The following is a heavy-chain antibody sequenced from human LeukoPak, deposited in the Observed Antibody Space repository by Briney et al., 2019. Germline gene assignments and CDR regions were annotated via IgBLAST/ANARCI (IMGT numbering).Heavy chain of an antibody. Sequence: QPGRSLRLSCTTSGFTFGDSAMSWVRQAPGKGLEWLGFIRSAHYVGTTEYVASVRGRFTISRDDSKSIAYLQMNSLKTEDTAVYYCTREVGTRSPYWGQGTLVTVSS. D-gene: IGHD2-8*01. CDR1: GFTFGDSA. CDR2: IRSAHYVGTT. CDR3: TREVGTRSPY. V-gene: IGHV3-49*04. J-gene: IGHJ4*02.